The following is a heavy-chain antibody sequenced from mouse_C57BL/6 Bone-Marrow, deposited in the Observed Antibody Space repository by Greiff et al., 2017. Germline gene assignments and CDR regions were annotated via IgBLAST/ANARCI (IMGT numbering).Heavy chain of an antibody. CDR1: GFNIKDYY. Sequence: EVQLQQSGAELVRPGASVKLSCTASGFNIKDYYMHWVKHRPEQGLEWIGRIDPEDGDTEYAPKFQGKATMTADTSSNTAYLQLSSLTSEDTAVYYCTTGYSKGYYFDYWGQGTTLTVSS. CDR3: TTGYSKGYYFDY. CDR2: IDPEDGDT. D-gene: IGHD2-5*01. V-gene: IGHV14-1*01. J-gene: IGHJ2*01.